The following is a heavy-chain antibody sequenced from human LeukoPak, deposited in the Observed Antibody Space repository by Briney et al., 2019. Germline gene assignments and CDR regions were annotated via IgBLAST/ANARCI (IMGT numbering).Heavy chain of an antibody. CDR1: GFTFSSYA. CDR2: ISGSGGTT. CDR3: ARMIRDYGDSNWFDP. Sequence: GGSLRLSCADSGFTFSSYAMSWVRQAPGKGLEWVSAISGSGGTTYYANSVKGRFTFSRDNSKNTLYLQMNSLRAEDTAIYYCARMIRDYGDSNWFDPWGQGTLVTVSS. V-gene: IGHV3-23*01. D-gene: IGHD4-17*01. J-gene: IGHJ5*02.